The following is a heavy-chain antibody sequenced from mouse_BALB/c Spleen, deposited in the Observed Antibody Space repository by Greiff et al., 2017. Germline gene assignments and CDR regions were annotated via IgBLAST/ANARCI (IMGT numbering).Heavy chain of an antibody. J-gene: IGHJ2*01. CDR1: GFTFSSYG. CDR3: ASPGNYPFDY. Sequence: VQLKESGGDLVKPGGSLKLSCAASGFTFSSYGMSWVRQTPDKRLEWVATISSGGSYTYYPDSVKGRFTISRDNAKNTLYLQMSSLKSEDTAMYYCASPGNYPFDYWGQGTTLTVSS. V-gene: IGHV5-6*01. CDR2: ISSGGSYT. D-gene: IGHD2-1*01.